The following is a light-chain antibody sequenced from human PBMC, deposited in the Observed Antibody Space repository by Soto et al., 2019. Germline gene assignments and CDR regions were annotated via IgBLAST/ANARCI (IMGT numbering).Light chain of an antibody. CDR1: QSISTW. Sequence: DIQMTQSPSTLSASVGDGVTITCRASQSISTWLAWYQQKPGKAPKLLIYDASTLESGVPSRFSGSGSETEFTLTISSLQPDDFATYYCQQYSIYWNTFGQGTKLEIK. CDR2: DAS. J-gene: IGKJ2*01. CDR3: QQYSIYWNT. V-gene: IGKV1-5*01.